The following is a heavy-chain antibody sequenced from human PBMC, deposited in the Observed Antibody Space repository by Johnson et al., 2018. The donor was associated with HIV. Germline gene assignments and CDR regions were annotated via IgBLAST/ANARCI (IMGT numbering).Heavy chain of an antibody. CDR1: GFTFSSYV. D-gene: IGHD3-10*01. J-gene: IGHJ3*02. V-gene: IGHV3-23*04. CDR3: AKDRGVQSVGDAFDI. Sequence: VLLVESGGGLVQPGGSLRLSCAAAGFTFSSYVMTWVRQAPGKGLEWVSTITGSGDKTWYADSVKGRFTISRDNSNNKVFLQMNSLGAEDTALYYCAKDRGVQSVGDAFDIWGQGTMVTVSS. CDR2: ITGSGDKT.